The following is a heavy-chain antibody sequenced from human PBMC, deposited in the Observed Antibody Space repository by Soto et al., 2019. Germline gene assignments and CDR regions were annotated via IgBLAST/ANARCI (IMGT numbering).Heavy chain of an antibody. D-gene: IGHD6-19*01. Sequence: PSETLSLTCTFSGCSISSGDYYWSWIRQPPGKGLEWIGYIYYSGSTYYNPSLKSRVTISVDTSKNHFSLKLSSVTAADTAVYYCARDQFFQWLAPGRGWFDPWGQGTLVTVSS. J-gene: IGHJ5*02. CDR2: IYYSGST. CDR3: ARDQFFQWLAPGRGWFDP. V-gene: IGHV4-30-4*01. CDR1: GCSISSGDYY.